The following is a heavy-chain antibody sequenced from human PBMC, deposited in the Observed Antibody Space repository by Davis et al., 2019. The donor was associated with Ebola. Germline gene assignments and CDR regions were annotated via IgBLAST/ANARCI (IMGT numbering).Heavy chain of an antibody. CDR3: AQAAYSFGFDY. J-gene: IGHJ4*02. V-gene: IGHV3-7*01. D-gene: IGHD2-15*01. Sequence: GESLKIPCAASGFTFSSYWMSWVRQAPGKGLEWVANIKQDGSEKYYVDSVKGRFTISRDNSKNTLSLQMNSLRPEDTAVYYCAQAAYSFGFDYWGQGTLVTVSS. CDR2: IKQDGSEK. CDR1: GFTFSSYW.